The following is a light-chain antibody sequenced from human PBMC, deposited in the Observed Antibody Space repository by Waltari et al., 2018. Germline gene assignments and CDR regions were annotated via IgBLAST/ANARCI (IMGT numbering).Light chain of an antibody. J-gene: IGLJ3*02. CDR1: SSNIAING. CDR2: NNE. V-gene: IGLV1-44*01. Sequence: QSVLTQPASASGTPGQRVTISCSGSSSNIAINGVNWYQQIPGTAPKLLIYNNEQRRSGVPDRFSGSKSGTSASLAISGLQSEDEADYYCATWDDNLKGLFGGGTKLTVL. CDR3: ATWDDNLKGL.